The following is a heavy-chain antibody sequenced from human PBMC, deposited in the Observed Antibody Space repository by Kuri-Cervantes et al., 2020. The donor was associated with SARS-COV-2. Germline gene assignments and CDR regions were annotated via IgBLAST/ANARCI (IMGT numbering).Heavy chain of an antibody. CDR2: ISSSSSYI. CDR1: GFTFSSYG. Sequence: GGSLRLSCAASGFTFSSYGMNWVRQAPGKGLEWVSSISSSSSYIYYADSVKGRFTISRDNAKNSLYLQMNSLRAEDTAEYYCAIIESSSDYYYYYGMDVWGQGTTVTVSS. J-gene: IGHJ6*02. D-gene: IGHD3-10*01. CDR3: AIIESSSDYYYYYGMDV. V-gene: IGHV3-21*01.